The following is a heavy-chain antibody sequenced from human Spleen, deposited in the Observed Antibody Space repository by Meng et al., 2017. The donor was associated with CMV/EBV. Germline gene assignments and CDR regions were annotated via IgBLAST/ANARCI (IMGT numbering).Heavy chain of an antibody. CDR1: GFPFRSYA. CDR3: AKSVPYQLLAFDY. D-gene: IGHD2-2*01. V-gene: IGHV3-23*03. Sequence: ETLSLTCAASGFPFRSYAMSWFRQAPGKGLEWVSVIYNDDTTTYYADSLQGRFTMSRDNSKNTLYLQMNSLRFDDTAVYYCAKSVPYQLLAFDYWGQGTLVTVSS. J-gene: IGHJ4*02. CDR2: IYNDDTTT.